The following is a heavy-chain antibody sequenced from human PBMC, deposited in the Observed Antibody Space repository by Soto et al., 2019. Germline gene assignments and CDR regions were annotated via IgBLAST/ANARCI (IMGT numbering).Heavy chain of an antibody. Sequence: EVQLVESGGGLVKPGGSLRLSCAASGFTFSNSGMNWVRQAPGKGLEWVSSISSNSSYMYYADSVKGRFTISRDNAKNSLYLQMNSLRAEDTAVYYCARDCSSTSCYGGHFDYWGQGTLVTVSS. CDR1: GFTFSNSG. J-gene: IGHJ4*02. CDR3: ARDCSSTSCYGGHFDY. D-gene: IGHD2-2*01. CDR2: ISSNSSYM. V-gene: IGHV3-21*01.